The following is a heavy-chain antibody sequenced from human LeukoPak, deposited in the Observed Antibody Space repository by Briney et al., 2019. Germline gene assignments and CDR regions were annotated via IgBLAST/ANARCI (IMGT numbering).Heavy chain of an antibody. D-gene: IGHD1-26*01. CDR2: ISGDGSST. Sequence: GGSLRLSCAASGFTFDDYAMHWVRQAPGKGVEGVSLISGDGSSTYYADSVKGRFTISRDNSKTSLYLQMNSLKTEDTALYYCAKDLGGVTTPPDYWGQGTLVTVSS. CDR3: AKDLGGVTTPPDY. V-gene: IGHV3-43*02. J-gene: IGHJ4*02. CDR1: GFTFDDYA.